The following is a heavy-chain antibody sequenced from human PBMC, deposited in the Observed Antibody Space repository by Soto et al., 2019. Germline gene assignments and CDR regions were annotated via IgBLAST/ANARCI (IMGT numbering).Heavy chain of an antibody. J-gene: IGHJ6*02. CDR1: GGSISSGGYY. D-gene: IGHD5-12*01. CDR3: AREEMATTLYYYYGMDV. V-gene: IGHV4-31*03. Sequence: SETLSLTCTVSGGSISSGGYYWSWIRQHPGKGLEWIGYIYYSGSTYYNPSLKSRVTISVDTSKNQFSLKLSSVTAADTAVYYCAREEMATTLYYYYGMDVWGQGTTVTVSS. CDR2: IYYSGST.